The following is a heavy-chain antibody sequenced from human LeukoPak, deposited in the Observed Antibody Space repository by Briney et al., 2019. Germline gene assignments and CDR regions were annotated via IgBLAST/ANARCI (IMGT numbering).Heavy chain of an antibody. V-gene: IGHV4-4*07. Sequence: SETLSLTCTVSGGSISSYYWSWMRQPAGKGLEWIGRIYTSWSINYNPSLKSRLTMSVDTSKNQFSLKLSSVTAADTAVYYCARQIAVGDKAGFDYWGQGTLVTVSS. J-gene: IGHJ4*02. CDR3: ARQIAVGDKAGFDY. CDR2: IYTSWSI. CDR1: GGSISSYY. D-gene: IGHD6-19*01.